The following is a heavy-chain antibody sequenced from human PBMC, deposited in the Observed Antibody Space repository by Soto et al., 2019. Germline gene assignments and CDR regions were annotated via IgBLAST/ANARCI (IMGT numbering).Heavy chain of an antibody. CDR2: IYHSGST. Sequence: PSETLSLTCAVSGYSISSGYYWCWIRPPPGEGVEWVGSIYHSGSTYYNPSHKTRVTISVDTSKNQFSLKRSSVTAADMAVYYCARDSPYDSSGYGDSGGQGTLFTVSP. J-gene: IGHJ4*02. V-gene: IGHV4-38-2*02. CDR3: ARDSPYDSSGYGDS. CDR1: GYSISSGYY. D-gene: IGHD3-22*01.